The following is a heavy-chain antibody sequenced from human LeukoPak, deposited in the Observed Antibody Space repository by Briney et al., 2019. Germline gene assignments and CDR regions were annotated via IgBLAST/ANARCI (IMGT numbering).Heavy chain of an antibody. V-gene: IGHV3-48*02. Sequence: PGGSLRLSCVASGFTFSRYSMNWVRQAPGKGLEWIAYIRSSGDTIYYADSVQGRFTISRDTAKNSLYLQMNNLRDEDTAVYYCTRDPEALDYWGQGTLVTVSS. CDR3: TRDPEALDY. CDR2: IRSSGDTI. CDR1: GFTFSRYS. J-gene: IGHJ4*02.